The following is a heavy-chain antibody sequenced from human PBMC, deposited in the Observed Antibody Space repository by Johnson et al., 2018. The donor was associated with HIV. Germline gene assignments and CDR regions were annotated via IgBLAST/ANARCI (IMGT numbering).Heavy chain of an antibody. Sequence: QEQLVESGGGVVQPGGSLRLSCAASGFSFSNYGMHWVRQAPGKGLEWVAFIRYDGSNKYYVDSVKGRFTISRDNSQNTLYLQMNSLRPEDTAVYYCVKDWPRGVLTADAFDVWGPGTMVTVSS. CDR3: VKDWPRGVLTADAFDV. J-gene: IGHJ3*01. V-gene: IGHV3-30*02. D-gene: IGHD2-21*02. CDR1: GFSFSNYG. CDR2: IRYDGSNK.